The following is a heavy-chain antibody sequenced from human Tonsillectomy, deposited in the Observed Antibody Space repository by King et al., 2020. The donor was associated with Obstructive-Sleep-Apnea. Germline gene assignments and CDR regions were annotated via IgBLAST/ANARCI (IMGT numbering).Heavy chain of an antibody. D-gene: IGHD5-18*01. J-gene: IGHJ6*02. CDR3: AKRGGTAMVTGYYYGMDV. V-gene: IGHV3-23*04. CDR2: ISGSGVST. CDR1: GFTFSSYA. Sequence: VQLVESGGGLVQPGGSLRHSCAASGFTFSSYAMSWGRQAPGKGLEWVSAISGSGVSTYYSDSVKGRCTISRDNSKNTLYLQMNSLRAEDTAVYYCAKRGGTAMVTGYYYGMDVWGQGTTVTVSS.